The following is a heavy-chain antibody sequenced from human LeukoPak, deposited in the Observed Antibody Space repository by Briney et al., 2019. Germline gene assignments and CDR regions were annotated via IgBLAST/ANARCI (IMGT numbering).Heavy chain of an antibody. Sequence: ASVKVSCEASGYTFTSYYMHWVRQAPGQGLEWMGIINPSGGSTSYAQKFQGRVTMTRDTSTSTVYMELSSLRSEDTAVYYCARDGKDCSGGSCYPTYYYYYGMDVWGQGTTVTVSS. D-gene: IGHD2-15*01. CDR2: INPSGGST. V-gene: IGHV1-46*01. CDR1: GYTFTSYY. CDR3: ARDGKDCSGGSCYPTYYYYYGMDV. J-gene: IGHJ6*02.